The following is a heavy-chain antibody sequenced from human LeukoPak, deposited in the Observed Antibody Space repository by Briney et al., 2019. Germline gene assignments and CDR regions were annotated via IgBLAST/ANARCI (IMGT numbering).Heavy chain of an antibody. V-gene: IGHV3-66*01. J-gene: IGHJ4*02. CDR2: IYSGGST. Sequence: GGSLRLSCAASGFTFSSYWMSWVRQAPGKGLEWVSVIYSGGSTYYADSVKGRFTISRDNSKNTLYLQMNSLRAEDTAVYYCARVRGGYNRGDFDYWGQGTLVTVSS. CDR1: GFTFSSYW. CDR3: ARVRGGYNRGDFDY. D-gene: IGHD5-12*01.